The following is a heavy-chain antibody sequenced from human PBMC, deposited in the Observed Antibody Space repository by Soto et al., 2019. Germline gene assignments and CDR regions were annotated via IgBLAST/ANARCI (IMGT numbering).Heavy chain of an antibody. J-gene: IGHJ4*02. CDR1: GFTFSSYS. CDR3: AKDPLKWVTTYFEY. CDR2: ISSSSSYI. D-gene: IGHD1-26*01. Sequence: GGSLRLSCAASGFTFSSYSMNWVRQAPGKGLEWVSSISSSSSYIYYADSVKGRFTISRDNAKNSLYLQMNSLRAEDTAVYYCAKDPLKWVTTYFEYWGQGTLVTVSS. V-gene: IGHV3-21*04.